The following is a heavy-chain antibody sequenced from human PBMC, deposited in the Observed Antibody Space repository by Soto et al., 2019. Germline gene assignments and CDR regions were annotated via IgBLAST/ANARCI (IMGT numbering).Heavy chain of an antibody. D-gene: IGHD2-21*02. CDR1: GFTFSSYS. CDR2: ISSSSSYI. Sequence: PGGSLRLSCAASGFTFSSYSMNSVRQAPGKGLEWVSSISSSSSYIYYADSVKGRFTISRDNAKNSLYLQMTSLRAEDTAVYYCARVGDPYGGYYYYYGMDVWGQGTTVTVSS. V-gene: IGHV3-21*01. CDR3: ARVGDPYGGYYYYYGMDV. J-gene: IGHJ6*02.